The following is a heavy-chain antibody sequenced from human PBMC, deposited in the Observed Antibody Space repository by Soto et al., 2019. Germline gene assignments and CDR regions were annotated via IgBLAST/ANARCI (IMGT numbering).Heavy chain of an antibody. CDR2: IYYSGST. CDR3: AREPNPRGGYFDWFGFD. V-gene: IGHV4-30-4*01. CDR1: GGSISSGDYY. J-gene: IGHJ4*02. D-gene: IGHD3-9*01. Sequence: PSETLSLTCTVSGGSISSGDYYWSWIRQPPGKGLEWIGYIYYSGSTYYNPSLKSRVTISVDTSKNQFSLKLSSVTAADTAVYYCAREPNPRGGYFDWFGFDWGQGTLVTVSS.